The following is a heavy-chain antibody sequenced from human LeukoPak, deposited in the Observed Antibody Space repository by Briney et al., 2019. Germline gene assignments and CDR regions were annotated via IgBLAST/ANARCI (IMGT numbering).Heavy chain of an antibody. CDR3: ARTKVLPDYYDNSGGFDY. CDR2: IYYSGST. CDR1: GGSISSYY. J-gene: IGHJ4*02. D-gene: IGHD3-22*01. Sequence: SETLSLTCTVSGGSISSYYWNWIRQPPGKGLEWIGYIYYSGSTNYNPSLKSRVTISVDTSKNQFSLKLSSVTAADTAVYYCARTKVLPDYYDNSGGFDYWGQGTLVTVSS. V-gene: IGHV4-59*01.